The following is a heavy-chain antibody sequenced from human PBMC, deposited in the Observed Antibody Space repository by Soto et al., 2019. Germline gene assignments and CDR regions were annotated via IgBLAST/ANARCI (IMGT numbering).Heavy chain of an antibody. Sequence: EVQLVESGGGLVQPGGSLRLSCAASGFTFSSYWMSWVRQAPGKGLEWVANIKQDGSEKYYVDSVKGRFTISRDNAKNSLYLQMSSLRAEDTAVYYCARSDTVTTGYKGAFDIWGQGTMVTVSS. J-gene: IGHJ3*02. CDR3: ARSDTVTTGYKGAFDI. D-gene: IGHD4-17*01. CDR2: IKQDGSEK. CDR1: GFTFSSYW. V-gene: IGHV3-7*03.